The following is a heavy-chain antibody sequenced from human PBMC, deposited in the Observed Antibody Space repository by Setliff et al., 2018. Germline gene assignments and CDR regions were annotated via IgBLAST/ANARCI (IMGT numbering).Heavy chain of an antibody. CDR3: ARHLPRGVQIFGVAPRFGY. Sequence: PGESLKISCKGSGYNFASYWIAWVRQMPGKGLEWMGIIYPDDSDTRYSPSFQGQVTISADKSISTAYLQWSSLKASDTAMYYCARHLPRGVQIFGVAPRFGYWGQGTLVTVSS. CDR2: IYPDDSDT. CDR1: GYNFASYW. V-gene: IGHV5-51*01. J-gene: IGHJ4*02. D-gene: IGHD3-3*01.